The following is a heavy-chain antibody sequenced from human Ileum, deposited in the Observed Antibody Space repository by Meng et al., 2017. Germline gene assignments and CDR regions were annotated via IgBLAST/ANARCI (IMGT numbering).Heavy chain of an antibody. CDR3: ARGGAYYFDY. J-gene: IGHJ4*02. V-gene: IGHV3-11*04. D-gene: IGHD1-26*01. CDR2: ISSTGSDI. CDR1: GFIFTDYW. Sequence: GESLKISCTASGFIFTDYWMSWIRQAPGKGHEWVSFISSTGSDINYADSVKGRFTISRDNAKNSLYLQMNSLRDEDTAIYYCARGGAYYFDYWSEGTLLTVSS.